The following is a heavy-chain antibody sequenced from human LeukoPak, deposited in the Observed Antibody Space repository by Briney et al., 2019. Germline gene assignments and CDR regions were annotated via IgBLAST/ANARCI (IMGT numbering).Heavy chain of an antibody. V-gene: IGHV4-59*01. J-gene: IGHJ3*02. Sequence: PSETLSLTCTVSGGSISSYYWSWIRQPPGKGLEWIGYIYYGGSTNYNPSLKSRVTISVDTFKNQFSLKLSSVTAADTAVYYCARVKVITFGGVIVSDAFDIWGQGTQVTVSS. CDR2: IYYGGST. D-gene: IGHD3-16*02. CDR3: ARVKVITFGGVIVSDAFDI. CDR1: GGSISSYY.